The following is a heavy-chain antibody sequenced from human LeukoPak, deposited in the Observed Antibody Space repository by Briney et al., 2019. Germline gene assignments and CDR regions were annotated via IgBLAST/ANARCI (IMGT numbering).Heavy chain of an antibody. CDR2: ISSGSTSV. CDR1: GFTFSPYA. Sequence: GGSLRLSCTASGFTFSPYAMNWVRQAPGKGLEWVSYISSGSTSVYYADSVKGRFIISRDNAKNSLSLQMNSLRAEDTAVYFCVRDNIAAAGDDNFDIWGQGTMVTVSS. J-gene: IGHJ3*02. D-gene: IGHD6-13*01. CDR3: VRDNIAAAGDDNFDI. V-gene: IGHV3-48*04.